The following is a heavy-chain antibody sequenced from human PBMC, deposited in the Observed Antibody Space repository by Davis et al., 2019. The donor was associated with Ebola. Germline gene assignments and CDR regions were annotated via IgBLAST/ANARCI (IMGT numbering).Heavy chain of an antibody. CDR3: ARGVENFYYYMDV. V-gene: IGHV4-59*01. CDR2: VYNTGSP. CDR1: GASISGYS. J-gene: IGHJ6*03. Sequence: PGGSLRLSSTVSGASISGYSWNWIRQSPVKGMEFIGFVYNTGSPSYNPSLRGRVTISVDRSRSHFSLSLRSMSAADTAIYYCARGVENFYYYMDVWGKGTTVTVSS.